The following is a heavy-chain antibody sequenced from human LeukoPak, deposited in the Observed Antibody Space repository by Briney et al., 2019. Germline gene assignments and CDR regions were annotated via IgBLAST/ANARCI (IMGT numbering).Heavy chain of an antibody. J-gene: IGHJ3*02. CDR1: GFIFSTYV. D-gene: IGHD4-17*01. CDR3: AQRVKVTTAFDI. Sequence: GGSLRLSCAASGFIFSTYVMSWVRQAPGRGLEWVSAISGSGGSTYYADSVKGRFTISRDNSKNTLYLQMNSLRAEDTAVYYCAQRVKVTTAFDIWGQGTMVTVSS. V-gene: IGHV3-23*01. CDR2: ISGSGGST.